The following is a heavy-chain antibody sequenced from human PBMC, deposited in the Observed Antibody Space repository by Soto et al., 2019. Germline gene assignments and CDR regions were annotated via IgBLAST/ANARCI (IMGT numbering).Heavy chain of an antibody. V-gene: IGHV1-18*01. CDR2: ISAYSGNT. Sequence: ASVKVSCKASGYTFTSYGISWVRQAPGQGLEWMGWISAYSGNTNYAQKLQGRVTMTTDTSTSTAYMELRSLRSDDTAVYYCARDPRGIFGVVITNNWFGPWGQGTLVTVSS. CDR3: ARDPRGIFGVVITNNWFGP. J-gene: IGHJ5*02. D-gene: IGHD3-3*01. CDR1: GYTFTSYG.